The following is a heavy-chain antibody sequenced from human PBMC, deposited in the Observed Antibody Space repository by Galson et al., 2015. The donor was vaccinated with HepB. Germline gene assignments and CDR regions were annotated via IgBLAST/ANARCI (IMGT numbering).Heavy chain of an antibody. J-gene: IGHJ4*02. CDR1: GGSFSDFY. D-gene: IGHD1-1*01. Sequence: TLSLTCAVYGGSFSDFYWSWIRQPPGRGLEWIGEINHRGITNHNPSLKSRVTISVDTSKNQFSLRLNSVTAADTALYYCARQKGTRMPFDYWGRGALVAVSS. V-gene: IGHV4-34*01. CDR3: ARQKGTRMPFDY. CDR2: INHRGIT.